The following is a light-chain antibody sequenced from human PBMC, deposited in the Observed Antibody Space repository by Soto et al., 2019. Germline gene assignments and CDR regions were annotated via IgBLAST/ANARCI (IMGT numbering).Light chain of an antibody. Sequence: QSALTQPASVSGSPGQSITISCTGTSSDVGGYNYVSWYQQHPGKAPKLMIYEVSNRPSGVSNRFSGSKSGNTASLTISGLQAEDEADYYCSSYPSSSSLLVFVGGTKLTVL. V-gene: IGLV2-14*01. CDR2: EVS. CDR3: SSYPSSSSLLV. CDR1: SSDVGGYNY. J-gene: IGLJ3*02.